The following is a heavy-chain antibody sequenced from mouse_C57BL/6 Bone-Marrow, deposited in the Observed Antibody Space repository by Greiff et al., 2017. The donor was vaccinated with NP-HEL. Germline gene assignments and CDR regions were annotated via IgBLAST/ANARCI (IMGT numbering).Heavy chain of an antibody. CDR3: ARDGYYRGYYAMDY. J-gene: IGHJ4*01. D-gene: IGHD2-3*01. CDR1: GYTFTGYW. CDR2: ILPGSGST. V-gene: IGHV1-9*01. Sequence: QVQLQQSGAELMKPGASVKLSCKATGYTFTGYWIEWVKQRPGHGLEWIGEILPGSGSTNYNEKFKGKATFTADTSSNTAYMQLSSLTTEDSVIYYCARDGYYRGYYAMDYWGQGTSVTVSS.